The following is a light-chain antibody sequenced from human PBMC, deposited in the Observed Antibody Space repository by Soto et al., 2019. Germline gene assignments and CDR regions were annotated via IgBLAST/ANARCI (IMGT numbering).Light chain of an antibody. CDR1: QSISSY. CDR2: AAS. V-gene: IGKV1-39*01. CDR3: QQSYSTPRT. J-gene: IGKJ1*01. Sequence: DIQMTQSPSSLSASVGDRVTITCRASQSISSYLNWYQQKPGKAPKLLIYAASSLQSGVPSRFSGGGSGTDFTPTINSLQHEDVATYYCQQSYSTPRTFGQGSKVEIK.